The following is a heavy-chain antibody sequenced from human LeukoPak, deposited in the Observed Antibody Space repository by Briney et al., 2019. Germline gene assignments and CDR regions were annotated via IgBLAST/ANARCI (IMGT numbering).Heavy chain of an antibody. CDR2: INPSGGST. CDR3: ARDMGGYYYYYYMDV. Sequence: GASVKVSCKASGYTFTSYYMHWVRQAPGQGLEWMGIINPSGGSTSHAQKFKGRVTMTRDMSTSTVYMELSSLRSEDTAVYYCARDMGGYYYYYYMDVWGKGTTVTVSS. D-gene: IGHD3-10*01. J-gene: IGHJ6*03. V-gene: IGHV1-46*01. CDR1: GYTFTSYY.